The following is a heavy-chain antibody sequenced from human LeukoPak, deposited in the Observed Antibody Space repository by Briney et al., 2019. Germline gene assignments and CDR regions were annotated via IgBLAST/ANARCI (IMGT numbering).Heavy chain of an antibody. CDR3: ARLNKWELLGAFDI. J-gene: IGHJ3*02. V-gene: IGHV4-59*08. Sequence: SETLSLTCTVSGGSISSYYWSWIRQPPGKGLEWIGYIYYSGSTNHDPSLKSRVTISIDTSKNQFSLKLSPVTAADTAVYYCARLNKWELLGAFDIWGQGTMVTVSS. D-gene: IGHD1-26*01. CDR1: GGSISSYY. CDR2: IYYSGST.